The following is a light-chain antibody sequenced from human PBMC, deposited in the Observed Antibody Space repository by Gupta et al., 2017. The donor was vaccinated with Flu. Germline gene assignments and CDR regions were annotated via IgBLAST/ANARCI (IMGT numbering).Light chain of an antibody. CDR3: QQYNDWPYS. CDR2: GAS. V-gene: IGKV3-15*01. Sequence: ETVMTQSPGTLSVSPGERATLSCRASQSVTSNLAWYQQKPGQAPRLLIFGASTRATGIPARFSGSGSGTEFTLSINSLQSEDLAVYYCQQYNDWPYSFSQGTKLEIK. CDR1: QSVTSN. J-gene: IGKJ2*03.